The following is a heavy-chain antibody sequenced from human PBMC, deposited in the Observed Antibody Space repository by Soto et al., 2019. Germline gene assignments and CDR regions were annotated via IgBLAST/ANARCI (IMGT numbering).Heavy chain of an antibody. CDR1: GFTFSSYS. Sequence: TGGSLRLSCAVSGFTFSSYSINCVHQAPGKGLQWVSYISSSSSTIYYADSVKGRFTISRDNSKNSLYLQMNSLRAEDTAVYYSARPALYNWNDVSWFDPWGQGTLVTVSS. CDR3: ARPALYNWNDVSWFDP. V-gene: IGHV3-48*01. CDR2: ISSSSSTI. D-gene: IGHD1-1*01. J-gene: IGHJ5*02.